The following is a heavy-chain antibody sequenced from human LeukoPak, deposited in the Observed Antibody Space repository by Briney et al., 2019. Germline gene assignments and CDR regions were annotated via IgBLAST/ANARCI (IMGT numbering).Heavy chain of an antibody. J-gene: IGHJ6*02. Sequence: SVKVSCKASGGTFSSYAISWVRQAPGQGLEWMGGIIPIFGTANYAQKFQGRVTITADESTSTAYMELSSLRSEDTAVYYCARKEVRGVTYQGYYYYGMDVWGQGTTVTVSS. CDR2: IIPIFGTA. D-gene: IGHD3-10*01. V-gene: IGHV1-69*13. CDR1: GGTFSSYA. CDR3: ARKEVRGVTYQGYYYYGMDV.